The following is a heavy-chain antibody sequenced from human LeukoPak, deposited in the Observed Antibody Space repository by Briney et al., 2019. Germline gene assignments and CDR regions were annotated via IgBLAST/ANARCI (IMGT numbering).Heavy chain of an antibody. Sequence: SETLSLTCTVSGGSITGYYWTWIRQPPGKGLEWIGYIYYSGSTNYNPSLKSRVTISVDTSKNQFSLKLSPVTAADTAVYYCARRGYCSSTSCQGGWHGMDVWGQGTTVTVSS. CDR1: GGSITGYY. J-gene: IGHJ6*02. CDR2: IYYSGST. CDR3: ARRGYCSSTSCQGGWHGMDV. V-gene: IGHV4-59*08. D-gene: IGHD2-2*01.